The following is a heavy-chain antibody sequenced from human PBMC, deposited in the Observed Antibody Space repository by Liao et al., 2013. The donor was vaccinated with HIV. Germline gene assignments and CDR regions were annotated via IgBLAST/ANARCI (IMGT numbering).Heavy chain of an antibody. CDR1: GGSISSGTYS. V-gene: IGHV4-30-2*01. CDR2: IYHSGST. CDR3: ARGPRRFLEWLPLDY. D-gene: IGHD3-3*01. Sequence: QLQLQESGSGLVKPSETLSLTCAVSGGSISSGTYSWNWIRQPPGKGLEWIGYIYHSGSTYYNPSLKSRVTISVDRTKNQFSLKLSSVTAADTAVYYCARGPRRFLEWLPLDYWGQGTLVTVSS. J-gene: IGHJ4*02.